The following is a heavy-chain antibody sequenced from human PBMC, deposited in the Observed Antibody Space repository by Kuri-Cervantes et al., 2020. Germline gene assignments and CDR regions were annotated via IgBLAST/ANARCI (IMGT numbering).Heavy chain of an antibody. CDR1: GFTFNNYW. D-gene: IGHD6-25*01. CDR2: IKEDGSET. Sequence: GGSLRLSCAASGFTFNNYWMTRVRQAPGRGMEWVANIKEDGSETSYVGSVKGRFTISRDNAKNSLYLQMDSLRAEDTAVYYCARAPKAEYWGQGTLVTVSS. J-gene: IGHJ4*02. V-gene: IGHV3-7*01. CDR3: ARAPKAEY.